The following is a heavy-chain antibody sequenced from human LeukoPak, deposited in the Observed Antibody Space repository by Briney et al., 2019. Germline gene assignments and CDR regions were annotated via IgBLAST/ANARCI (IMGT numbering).Heavy chain of an antibody. Sequence: ASVTVSCKASGGTFSRYAISWVRQAPGEGLEGMGGIIPIFGTANYAQKFQGRVTITADNSTSTAYMELSSLRSEDTAVYYCARVRRRGYSGYSVDYWGQGTLVTVSS. CDR3: ARVRRRGYSGYSVDY. CDR2: IIPIFGTA. V-gene: IGHV1-69*06. D-gene: IGHD5-12*01. J-gene: IGHJ4*02. CDR1: GGTFSRYA.